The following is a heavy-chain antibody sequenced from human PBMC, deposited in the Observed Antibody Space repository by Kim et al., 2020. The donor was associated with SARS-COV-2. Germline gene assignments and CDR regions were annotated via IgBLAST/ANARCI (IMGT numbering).Heavy chain of an antibody. CDR2: INHSGST. CDR3: ARGWHLFGI. Sequence: SETLSLTCAVYGGSFSGYYWSWIRQPPGKGLEWIGEINHSGSTNYNPSLKSRVTISVDTSKNQFSLKLSSVTAADTAVYYCARGWHLFGIWGQGTMVTVSS. J-gene: IGHJ3*02. V-gene: IGHV4-34*01. D-gene: IGHD2-21*01. CDR1: GGSFSGYY.